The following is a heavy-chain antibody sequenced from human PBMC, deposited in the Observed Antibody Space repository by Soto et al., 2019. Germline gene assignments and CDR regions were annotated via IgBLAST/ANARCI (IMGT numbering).Heavy chain of an antibody. Sequence: QVQLVESGGGMVQPGRSLRLSCTVSGFTLRTNAMTWSPQPPAKGRDWVAVVSYDAGYKNYADSVKGRFTISRDNSKNTLYLQMNGLRPEDTAVYYCAKVSISKSSAVTFDSWGQGTLVTVSS. J-gene: IGHJ4*02. V-gene: IGHV3-30*18. CDR3: AKVSISKSSAVTFDS. CDR2: VSYDAGYK. CDR1: GFTLRTNA. D-gene: IGHD2-15*01.